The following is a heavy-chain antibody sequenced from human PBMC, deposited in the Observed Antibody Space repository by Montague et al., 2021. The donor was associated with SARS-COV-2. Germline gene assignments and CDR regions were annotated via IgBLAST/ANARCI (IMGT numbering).Heavy chain of an antibody. CDR2: IYSGGST. CDR1: VFTVSSSY. Sequence: SLRLSCAASVFTVSSSYMSWVRQAPGKGLEWVSVIYSGGSTYYAYSVKGRFTISRHNSKNTLYLQMNSLRAEDTAVYYCARGPFDWNYLDYYYYMDVWGKGTTVTVSS. CDR3: ARGPFDWNYLDYYYYMDV. V-gene: IGHV3-53*04. D-gene: IGHD1-7*01. J-gene: IGHJ6*03.